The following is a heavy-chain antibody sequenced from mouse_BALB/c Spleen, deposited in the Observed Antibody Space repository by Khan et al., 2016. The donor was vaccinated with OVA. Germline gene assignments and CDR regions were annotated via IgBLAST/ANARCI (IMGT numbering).Heavy chain of an antibody. CDR2: IWSGGST. CDR1: GFSLTSYG. J-gene: IGHJ3*01. D-gene: IGHD2-4*01. CDR3: ARNYDYDEGLAY. Sequence: QVQLKQSGPGLVQPSQSLSITCTVSGFSLTSYGVHWVRQSPGKGLEWLGVIWSGGSTDYNAAFKSRLNISKDNSKSQAFFKMNSLQTNDTVIYYCARNYDYDEGLAYWGQGTLVTISA. V-gene: IGHV2-2*02.